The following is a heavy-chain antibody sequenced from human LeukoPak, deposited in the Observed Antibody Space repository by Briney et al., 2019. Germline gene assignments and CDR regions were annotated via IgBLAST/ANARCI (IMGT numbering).Heavy chain of an antibody. CDR3: ARDGGIVGAETPLDFDY. V-gene: IGHV1-18*01. Sequence: ASAKVSCKASGYTFTSYGISWVRQAPGQGLEWMGWISAYNGNTNYAQKLQGRVTMTTDTSTSTAYMELRSLRSDDTAVYYCARDGGIVGAETPLDFDYWGQGTLVTVSS. J-gene: IGHJ4*02. D-gene: IGHD1-26*01. CDR2: ISAYNGNT. CDR1: GYTFTSYG.